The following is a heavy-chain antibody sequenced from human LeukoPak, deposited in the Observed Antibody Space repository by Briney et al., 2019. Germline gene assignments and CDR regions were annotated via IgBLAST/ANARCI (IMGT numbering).Heavy chain of an antibody. CDR2: INPNSGGT. CDR3: ARESPGQWLVRWFDP. Sequence: ASVKVSCKASGYTFTGYYMHWVRQAPGQGLEWMGWINPNSGGTNYAQRFQGRVTMTRDTSISTAYMELSRLRSDDTAVYYCARESPGQWLVRWFDPWGQGTLVTVSS. D-gene: IGHD6-19*01. V-gene: IGHV1-2*02. CDR1: GYTFTGYY. J-gene: IGHJ5*02.